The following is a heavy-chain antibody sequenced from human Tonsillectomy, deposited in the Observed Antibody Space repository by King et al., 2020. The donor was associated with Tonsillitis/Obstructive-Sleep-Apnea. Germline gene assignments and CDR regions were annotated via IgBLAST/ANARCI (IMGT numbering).Heavy chain of an antibody. D-gene: IGHD2-8*01. CDR2: INHSGNT. CDR1: GGPFRGYY. Sequence: VQLQQWGAGLLKPSETLSLTCALYGGPFRGYYWSWIRQPPGKGLEGIGEINHSGNTHYNPSLKSRVTISVDTSKNQFSLKLTSVTAADTAVYFCGTNNGDFYYYMDVWGKGTTVTVSS. CDR3: GTNNGDFYYYMDV. V-gene: IGHV4-34*01. J-gene: IGHJ6*03.